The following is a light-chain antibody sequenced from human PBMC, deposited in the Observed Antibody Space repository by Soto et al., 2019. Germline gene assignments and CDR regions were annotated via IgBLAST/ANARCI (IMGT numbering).Light chain of an antibody. CDR2: RNN. CDR1: SSKIGSNY. J-gene: IGLJ2*01. CDR3: AAWDDSLSGNVV. V-gene: IGLV1-47*01. Sequence: QSVLTQPPSASGTPGQRVTISCSGSSSKIGSNYVYWYQQLPGTAPKLLIYRNNQRPSGVPDRFSGSKSGTSASLAISGLRSEHEADYYCAAWDDSLSGNVVFGGGTKVTV.